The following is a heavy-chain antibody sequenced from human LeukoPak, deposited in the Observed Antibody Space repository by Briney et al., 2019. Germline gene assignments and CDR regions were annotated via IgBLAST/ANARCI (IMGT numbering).Heavy chain of an antibody. CDR1: GGSFSGYY. D-gene: IGHD3-16*02. J-gene: IGHJ5*02. CDR3: ARGYYDYVWGSYRPKRFDP. V-gene: IGHV4-34*09. Sequence: SETLSLTCAVYGGSFSGYYWSWIRQPPGKGLEWIGYIYYSGSTYYNPSLKSRVTISVDTSKNQFSLKLSSVTAADTAVYYCARGYYDYVWGSYRPKRFDPWGQGTLVTVSS. CDR2: IYYSGST.